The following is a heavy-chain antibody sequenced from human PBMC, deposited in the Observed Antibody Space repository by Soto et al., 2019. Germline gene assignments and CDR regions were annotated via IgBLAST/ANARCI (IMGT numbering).Heavy chain of an antibody. V-gene: IGHV3-23*01. CDR3: AKGITFGGVIVIWGLGAFDI. Sequence: EVQLLESGGGLVQPGGSLRLSCAASGFTFSSYAMSWVRQAPGKGLEWVSAISGSGGSTYYADSVKGRFTISRDNSKNTLYLQMNSLRAEDTAVYYCAKGITFGGVIVIWGLGAFDIWGQGTMVTVSS. CDR2: ISGSGGST. CDR1: GFTFSSYA. D-gene: IGHD3-16*02. J-gene: IGHJ3*02.